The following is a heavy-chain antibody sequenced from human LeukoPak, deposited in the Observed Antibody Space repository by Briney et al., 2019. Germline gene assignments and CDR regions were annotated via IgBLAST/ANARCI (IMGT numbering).Heavy chain of an antibody. CDR2: ISYDGSNK. V-gene: IGHV3-30*18. D-gene: IGHD4-11*01. Sequence: GGSLRLSCAASGFTFSSYGMHWVRQAPGKGLEWGAVISYDGSNKYYADSVKGRFTISRDNSKNTLYLQMNSLRAEDTAVYYCAKALYSNYFVDYWGQGTLVTVSS. J-gene: IGHJ4*02. CDR1: GFTFSSYG. CDR3: AKALYSNYFVDY.